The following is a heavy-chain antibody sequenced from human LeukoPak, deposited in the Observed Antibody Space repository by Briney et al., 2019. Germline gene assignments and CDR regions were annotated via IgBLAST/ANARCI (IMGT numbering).Heavy chain of an antibody. CDR2: IYYDGYP. CDR3: AGTELGYCTVTGCPLES. Sequence: SETLSLTCIVSGASLSSYFWSWIRQPPGKGLEWIGYIYYDGYPNYSPSLRSRITISVEKSKSQFSLNLRSVTAADTALYFCAGTELGYCTVTGCPLESWGQGTLVTVSS. V-gene: IGHV4-59*01. CDR1: GASLSSYF. J-gene: IGHJ4*02. D-gene: IGHD2-8*02.